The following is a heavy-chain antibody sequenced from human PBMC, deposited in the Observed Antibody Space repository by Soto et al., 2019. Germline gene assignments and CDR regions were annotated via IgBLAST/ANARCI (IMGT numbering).Heavy chain of an antibody. D-gene: IGHD6-6*01. CDR2: INAGNGNT. CDR1: GYTFTSYA. CDR3: ARDLSGYSSSYNWFDP. Sequence: GASVKGSCKASGYTFTSYAMHWVRQAPGQRLEWMGWINAGNGNTKYSQKFQGRVTITRDTSASTAYMELSSLRSEDTAVYYCARDLSGYSSSYNWFDPWGQGTLVTVSS. J-gene: IGHJ5*02. V-gene: IGHV1-3*01.